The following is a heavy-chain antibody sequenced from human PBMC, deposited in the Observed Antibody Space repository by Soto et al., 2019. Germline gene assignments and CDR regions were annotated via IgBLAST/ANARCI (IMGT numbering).Heavy chain of an antibody. J-gene: IGHJ4*02. CDR2: IIPMFGTA. CDR3: ARSVGVTTLSYLDY. D-gene: IGHD1-26*01. Sequence: GASVKVSCQASGGTFSSSGISWVRQAPGQGLEWMGGIIPMFGTATTTHNFQGRLTITADESTSTAYMELSSLTSEDTAVYFCARSVGVTTLSYLDYWGQGTLVTVSS. V-gene: IGHV1-69*13. CDR1: GGTFSSSG.